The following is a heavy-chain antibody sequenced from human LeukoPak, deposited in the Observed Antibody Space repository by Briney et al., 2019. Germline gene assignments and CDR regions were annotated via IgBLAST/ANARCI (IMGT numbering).Heavy chain of an antibody. J-gene: IGHJ4*02. CDR2: ISSKGGST. CDR1: GFTFSSYA. Sequence: GGSLRLSCAASGFTFSSYAMHWVRQAPGKGLEYVSAISSKGGSTYYANSVKGRFTISRDNSKNTLYLQMGSLRAEDMAVYYCARSHTYYDFWSGYSALDYWGQGTLVTVSS. CDR3: ARSHTYYDFWSGYSALDY. V-gene: IGHV3-64*01. D-gene: IGHD3-3*01.